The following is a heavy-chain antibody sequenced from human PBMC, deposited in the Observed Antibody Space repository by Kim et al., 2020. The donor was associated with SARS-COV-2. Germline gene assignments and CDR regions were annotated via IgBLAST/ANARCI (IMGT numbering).Heavy chain of an antibody. CDR3: AKSSGDGYKYFDY. D-gene: IGHD5-12*01. V-gene: IGHV3-20*03. J-gene: IGHJ4*02. Sequence: YADSVKGRFTISRDNAKNSLYLQMNSLRAEDTALYYCAKSSGDGYKYFDYWGQGTLVTVSS.